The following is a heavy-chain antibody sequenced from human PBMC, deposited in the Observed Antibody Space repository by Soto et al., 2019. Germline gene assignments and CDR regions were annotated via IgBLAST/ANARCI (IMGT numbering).Heavy chain of an antibody. Sequence: ASVKVSFKASGYTLTNYGITWVRQAPGQGLEWMGWISAYNGNTDYTQKLQGRVTMTRNTSISTAYMELSSLRSEDTAVYYRARGGYGSGRYYYYYMDVWSKGTTVTVSS. D-gene: IGHD3-10*01. CDR3: ARGGYGSGRYYYYYMDV. J-gene: IGHJ6*03. CDR2: ISAYNGNT. CDR1: GYTLTNYG. V-gene: IGHV1-18*01.